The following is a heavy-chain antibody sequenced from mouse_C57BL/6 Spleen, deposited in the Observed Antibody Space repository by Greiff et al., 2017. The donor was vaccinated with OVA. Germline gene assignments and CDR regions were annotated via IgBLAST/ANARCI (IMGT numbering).Heavy chain of an antibody. Sequence: VQLQQPGAELVKPGASVKLSCKASGYTFTSYWMHWVKQRPGQGLEWIGMIHPNSGSTNYNEKFKSEATLTVDKSSSTAYMQLRSLTSEDSAVYYCARSLYDYDAMDYWGQGTSVTVSS. V-gene: IGHV1-64*01. D-gene: IGHD1-1*01. CDR1: GYTFTSYW. J-gene: IGHJ4*01. CDR2: IHPNSGST. CDR3: ARSLYDYDAMDY.